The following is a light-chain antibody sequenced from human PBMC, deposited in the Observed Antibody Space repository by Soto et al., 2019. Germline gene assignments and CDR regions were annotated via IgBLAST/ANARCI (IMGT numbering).Light chain of an antibody. CDR2: GNN. V-gene: IGLV1-40*01. CDR1: TSNIGAGYD. Sequence: QSVLTQPPSVSGAPGQGVTISCTGSTSNIGAGYDVHWYQQLPGTAPKLLIYGNNNRPSGAPDRFSGSKSGTSASLAINGLQAEDEADYYCQSYDSSLSGVVFGGGTKLTVL. CDR3: QSYDSSLSGVV. J-gene: IGLJ2*01.